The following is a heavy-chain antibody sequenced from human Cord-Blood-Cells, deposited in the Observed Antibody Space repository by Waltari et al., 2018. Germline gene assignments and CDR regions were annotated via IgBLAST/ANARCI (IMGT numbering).Heavy chain of an antibody. Sequence: EVQLLESGGGLVQPGGSLRLSCAASGFTFGSYSMSWVRPAPGKGLEWVSAISGSGGSTYYADSVKGRFTISRDNSKNTLYLQMNSLRAEDTAVYYCAKDLSANWGSPGFGYWGQGTLVTVSS. D-gene: IGHD7-27*01. CDR3: AKDLSANWGSPGFGY. J-gene: IGHJ4*02. CDR1: GFTFGSYS. CDR2: ISGSGGST. V-gene: IGHV3-23*01.